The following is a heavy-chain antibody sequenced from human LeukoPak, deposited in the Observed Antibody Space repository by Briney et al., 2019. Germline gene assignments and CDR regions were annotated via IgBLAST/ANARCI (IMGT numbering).Heavy chain of an antibody. V-gene: IGHV1-69*13. D-gene: IGHD4-11*01. CDR1: GYTFTSYP. CDR2: TIPMFGTT. CDR3: ARVTQRDSNLYGMDV. Sequence: SVKVSCKASGYTFTSYPISWVRQAPGQGLAWMGGTIPMFGTTNYALKFQGRFTITADESTSTAYMELSSLKSEDMAVYYCARVTQRDSNLYGMDVWGQGTTVTVSS. J-gene: IGHJ6*02.